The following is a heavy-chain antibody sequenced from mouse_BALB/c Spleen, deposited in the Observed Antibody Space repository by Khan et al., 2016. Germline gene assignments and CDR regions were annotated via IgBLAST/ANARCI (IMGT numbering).Heavy chain of an antibody. D-gene: IGHD2-3*01. CDR2: INSDGSAI. Sequence: EVQLLETGGGFVQPGESRGLSCEGSGFTFSGFWMSWVRQTPGKTLEWIGYINSDGSAINYAPSIKDRSTIFRDNDKNTLYLEMTSVRSEDTATYFCMRYYDGFNYWGQGTTLTVSS. CDR3: MRYYDGFNY. J-gene: IGHJ2*01. CDR1: GFTFSGFW. V-gene: IGHV11-2*02.